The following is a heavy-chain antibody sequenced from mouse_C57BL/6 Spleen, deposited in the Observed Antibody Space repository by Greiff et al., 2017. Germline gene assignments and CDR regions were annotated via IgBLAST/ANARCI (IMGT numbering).Heavy chain of an antibody. CDR1: GFTLTSYG. V-gene: IGHV2-2*01. CDR3: ARNNDGYYYAMDY. Sequence: VQGVESGPGLVQPSQSLSITCTVSGFTLTSYGVHWVRQSPGTGLEWLGVIWSGGSTDYNAAFISRLSISKDNSKSQVFFKMNSLQADDTAIYYCARNNDGYYYAMDYWGQGTSVTVSS. J-gene: IGHJ4*01. D-gene: IGHD2-3*01. CDR2: IWSGGST.